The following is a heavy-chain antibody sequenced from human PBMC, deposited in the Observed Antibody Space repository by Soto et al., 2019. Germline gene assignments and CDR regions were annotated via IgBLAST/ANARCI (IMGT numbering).Heavy chain of an antibody. D-gene: IGHD4-17*01. CDR2: IKSKTDGGTT. V-gene: IGHV3-15*07. CDR3: TTVPPVSRYGDYVPFLPNGVDY. CDR1: GFTFSNAW. J-gene: IGHJ4*02. Sequence: GGSLRLSCAASGFTFSNAWMNWVRQAPGKGLEWVGRIKSKTDGGTTDYAAPVKGRFTISRDDSKNTLYLQMNSLKTEDTAVYYCTTVPPVSRYGDYVPFLPNGVDYWGQGTLVTVSS.